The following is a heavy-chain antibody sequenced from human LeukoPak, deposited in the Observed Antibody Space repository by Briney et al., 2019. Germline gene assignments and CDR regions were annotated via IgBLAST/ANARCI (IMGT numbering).Heavy chain of an antibody. Sequence: PSETLSLTCTVSGGSISSYYWSWIRQPPGKGLEWMGYIYYSGSTNYNPSLKSRVTISVDTSKNQFSLKLSSVTAADTAVYYCARDEDFLFTFGGVIGSGYWGQGTLVTVSS. CDR3: ARDEDFLFTFGGVIGSGY. J-gene: IGHJ4*02. CDR1: GGSISSYY. V-gene: IGHV4-59*01. CDR2: IYYSGST. D-gene: IGHD3-16*01.